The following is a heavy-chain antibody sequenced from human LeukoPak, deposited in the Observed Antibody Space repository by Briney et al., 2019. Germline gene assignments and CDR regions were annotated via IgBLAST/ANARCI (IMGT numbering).Heavy chain of an antibody. CDR3: ARGGVDYGGNSEYFDY. J-gene: IGHJ4*02. Sequence: SETLSLTCAVYGGSFSGYYWSWIRQPPGKGLEWIGEINHSGSTNYNPSLKSRVTISVDTSKNQFSLKLSSVTAADTAAYYCARGGVDYGGNSEYFDYWGQGTLVTVSS. CDR1: GGSFSGYY. D-gene: IGHD4-23*01. CDR2: INHSGST. V-gene: IGHV4-34*01.